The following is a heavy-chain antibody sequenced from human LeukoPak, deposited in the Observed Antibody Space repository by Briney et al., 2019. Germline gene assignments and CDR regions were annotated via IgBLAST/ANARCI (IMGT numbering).Heavy chain of an antibody. CDR3: ARQRSLTGNYYYYELDV. CDR1: GGSISSYY. V-gene: IGHV4-59*08. D-gene: IGHD7-27*01. CDR2: IYYSGGT. J-gene: IGHJ6*02. Sequence: SETLSLTCTVSGGSISSYYWSWIRQPPGKGLEWIGYIYYSGGTNYNPSLKSRVTISVDTSKNQFSLKLSFVTAADTAVYYCARQRSLTGNYYYYELDVWGQGTTVTVSS.